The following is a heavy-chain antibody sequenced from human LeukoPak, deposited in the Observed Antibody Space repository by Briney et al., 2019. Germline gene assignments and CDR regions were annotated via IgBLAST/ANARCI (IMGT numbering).Heavy chain of an antibody. Sequence: SETLSLTCTVSGGSISSSSYYWSWIRQPAGKGLEWIGRIYTSGSTNYNPSLKSRVTMSVDTSKNQFSLKLSSVTAADTAVYYCAREDLGYYYMDVWGKGTTVTVSS. D-gene: IGHD3-10*01. J-gene: IGHJ6*03. CDR2: IYTSGST. CDR1: GGSISSSSYY. V-gene: IGHV4-61*02. CDR3: AREDLGYYYMDV.